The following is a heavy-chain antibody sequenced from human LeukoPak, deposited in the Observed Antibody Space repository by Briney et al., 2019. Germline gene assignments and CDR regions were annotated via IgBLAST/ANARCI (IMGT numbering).Heavy chain of an antibody. Sequence: PSQTLSLTCTVSGGSISSGTYYWSWIRQPAGKGLEWIGRMYTSGSTNYNPSLKSRVTMSVDTSNNQFSLKLSSVTAADTAVYYCARVPYYYDSSNDYSGYFDYWGQGTLVTVSS. J-gene: IGHJ4*02. V-gene: IGHV4-61*02. CDR2: MYTSGST. CDR1: GGSISSGTYY. CDR3: ARVPYYYDSSNDYSGYFDY. D-gene: IGHD3-22*01.